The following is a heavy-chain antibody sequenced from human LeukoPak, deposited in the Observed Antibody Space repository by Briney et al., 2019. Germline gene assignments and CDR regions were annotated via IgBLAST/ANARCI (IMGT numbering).Heavy chain of an antibody. CDR3: ARDRAGSSSWMPNQNWFDP. J-gene: IGHJ5*02. Sequence: GASVKVSCKASGYTFTGYYMHWVRQAPGQGLEWMGWINPNSGGTNYAQKFQGRVTMTRDTSISTAYMELSRLRSDDTAVYYCARDRAGSSSWMPNQNWFDPWGQGTLVTVSS. D-gene: IGHD6-13*01. CDR2: INPNSGGT. V-gene: IGHV1-2*02. CDR1: GYTFTGYY.